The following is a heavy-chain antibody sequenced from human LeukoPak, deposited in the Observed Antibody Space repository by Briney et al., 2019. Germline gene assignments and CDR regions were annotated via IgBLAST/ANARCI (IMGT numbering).Heavy chain of an antibody. D-gene: IGHD3-10*01. J-gene: IGHJ4*02. CDR2: INPNSGGT. CDR3: ARDNRKGLLWFGELSL. V-gene: IGHV1-2*02. Sequence: GASVKVSCKASGYTFTGYYMHWVRQAPGQGLEWMGWINPNSGGTNYAQRFQGRVTMTRDTSISTAYMELSRLRPDDTAVYYCARDNRKGLLWFGELSLWGQGTLVTVSS. CDR1: GYTFTGYY.